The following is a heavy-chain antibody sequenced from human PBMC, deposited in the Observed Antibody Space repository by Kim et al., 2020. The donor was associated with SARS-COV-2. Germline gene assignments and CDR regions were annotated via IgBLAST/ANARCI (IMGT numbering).Heavy chain of an antibody. J-gene: IGHJ4*02. CDR1: GFTFSSYA. V-gene: IGHV3-23*01. CDR3: AKDPNTAMGSSPDFDY. Sequence: GGSLRLSCAASGFTFSSYAMSWVRQAPGKGLEWVSAICGSGGSNYYADSVKGRFTISSDTSKNTLYLQMNSLRAEDTAVYYCAKDPNTAMGSSPDFDYWGQGTLVTVSS. CDR2: ICGSGGSN. D-gene: IGHD5-18*01.